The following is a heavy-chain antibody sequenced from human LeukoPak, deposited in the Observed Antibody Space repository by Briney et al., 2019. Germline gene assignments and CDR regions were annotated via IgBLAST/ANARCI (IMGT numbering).Heavy chain of an antibody. D-gene: IGHD3-22*01. CDR3: AKGAYYDSSGHYFGY. CDR2: ISYDGSNK. Sequence: GGSLRLSCAASGFTFSSYGMHWVRQAPGKGLEWVAIISYDGSNKYYADSVKGRFTISRDNSKNTLYLQMNSLRAEDTAVYYCAKGAYYDSSGHYFGYWGQGTLVTVSS. V-gene: IGHV3-30*18. CDR1: GFTFSSYG. J-gene: IGHJ4*02.